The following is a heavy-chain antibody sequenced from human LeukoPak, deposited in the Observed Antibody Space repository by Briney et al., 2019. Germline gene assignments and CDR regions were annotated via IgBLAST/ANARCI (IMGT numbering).Heavy chain of an antibody. D-gene: IGHD5-12*01. CDR2: IWYDGSNK. CDR1: GYTLTELS. Sequence: SCKVSGYTLTELSMHWVRQAPGKGLEWVAVIWYDGSNKYYADSVKGRFTISRDNSKNTVYLQMNSLRAEDTAVYYCAREGSGYSDYDPDYWGQGTLVTVSS. J-gene: IGHJ4*02. V-gene: IGHV3-33*01. CDR3: AREGSGYSDYDPDY.